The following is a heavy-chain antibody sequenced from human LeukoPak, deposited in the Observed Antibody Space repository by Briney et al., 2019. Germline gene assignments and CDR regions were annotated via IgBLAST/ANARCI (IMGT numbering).Heavy chain of an antibody. D-gene: IGHD6-13*01. J-gene: IGHJ4*02. CDR2: ISGGGIST. CDR3: AKDRLKAAGGDFDY. Sequence: GESLRLSCAASGFTFSSYAMSWVRQAPGKGLEWVSTISGGGISTFSADSVKGRFTISRDNSKSTLYLQMNSLRAEDMALYYCAKDRLKAAGGDFDYWGQGTLVTVSS. V-gene: IGHV3-23*01. CDR1: GFTFSSYA.